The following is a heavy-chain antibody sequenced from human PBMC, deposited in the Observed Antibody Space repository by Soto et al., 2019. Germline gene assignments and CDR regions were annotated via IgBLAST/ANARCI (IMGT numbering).Heavy chain of an antibody. CDR1: GGSISSYY. D-gene: IGHD1-26*01. Sequence: SETLSLTCTVSGGSISSYYWSWIRQPPGKGLEWIGYIYYSGSTNYNPSLKSRVTISVDTSKNQFSLKLSSVTAADTAVYYCARALGEQPSDYWGQGTLVTVSS. CDR3: ARALGEQPSDY. J-gene: IGHJ4*02. CDR2: IYYSGST. V-gene: IGHV4-59*01.